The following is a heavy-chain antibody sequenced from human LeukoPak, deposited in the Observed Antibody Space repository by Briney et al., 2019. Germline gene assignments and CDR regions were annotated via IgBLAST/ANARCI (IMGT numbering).Heavy chain of an antibody. Sequence: ASVQVSCKASVYTFTGYYMHWVRQAPGQGLEWMGWINPNNGDTNYAQNFQGRVTMTRDTSISTAYMHLNRLRSDDTAVYYCARGLDFWTTFSLQNLAYWGQGTLVTVSS. J-gene: IGHJ4*02. V-gene: IGHV1-2*02. D-gene: IGHD3/OR15-3a*01. CDR1: VYTFTGYY. CDR3: ARGLDFWTTFSLQNLAY. CDR2: INPNNGDT.